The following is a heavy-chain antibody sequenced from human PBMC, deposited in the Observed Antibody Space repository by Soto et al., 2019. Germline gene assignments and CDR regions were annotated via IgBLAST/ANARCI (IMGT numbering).Heavy chain of an antibody. Sequence: GGSLRLSCTASGFTFGDYAMSWFRQAPGKGLEWVGFIRSKAYGGTTEYAASVKGRFTISRDDSKSIAYLQMNSLKTEDTAVYYCTRVYYDILTGYSLYYMDVWGKGTTVTVSS. V-gene: IGHV3-49*03. D-gene: IGHD3-9*01. CDR3: TRVYYDILTGYSLYYMDV. CDR1: GFTFGDYA. J-gene: IGHJ6*03. CDR2: IRSKAYGGTT.